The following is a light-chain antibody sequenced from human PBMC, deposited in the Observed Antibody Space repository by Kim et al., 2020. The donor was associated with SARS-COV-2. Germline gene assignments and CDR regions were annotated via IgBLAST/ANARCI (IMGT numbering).Light chain of an antibody. CDR3: GTWDSSLSAGV. Sequence: GQKVTNSCSGSSSNIGNNYLSWYQQLPGTAPKLLIYDNNKRPSGIPDRFSGSKSGTSATLGITGLQTGDEADYYCGTWDSSLSAGVFGGGTQLTVL. CDR1: SSNIGNNY. V-gene: IGLV1-51*01. J-gene: IGLJ2*01. CDR2: DNN.